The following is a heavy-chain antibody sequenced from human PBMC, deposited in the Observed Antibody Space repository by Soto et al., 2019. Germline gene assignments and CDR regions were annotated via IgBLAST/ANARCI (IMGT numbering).Heavy chain of an antibody. CDR1: GGSVSSGSYY. Sequence: SETLSLTCTVSGGSVSSGSYYWSWIRQPPGKGLEWIGYIYYSGSTNYNTSLKSRVTISVDTSKNQFSMKLSSVTAADTAVYYCARVYVVPDAFDIRGQGTMVTVSS. CDR3: ARVYVVPDAFDI. V-gene: IGHV4-61*01. J-gene: IGHJ3*02. D-gene: IGHD2-21*01. CDR2: IYYSGST.